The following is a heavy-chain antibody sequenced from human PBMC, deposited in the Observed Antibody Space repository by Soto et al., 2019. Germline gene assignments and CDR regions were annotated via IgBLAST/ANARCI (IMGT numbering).Heavy chain of an antibody. V-gene: IGHV1-8*01. CDR1: GYTFTSYD. Sequence: ASVKVSCKASGYTFTSYDINWVRQATGQGLEWMGWMNPNSGNAGYAQKFQGRVTMTRNTSISTAYMELSSLRSEDTAVYYCARWGPTVTTPNWFDPWGQGTLVTVSS. D-gene: IGHD4-4*01. J-gene: IGHJ5*02. CDR3: ARWGPTVTTPNWFDP. CDR2: MNPNSGNA.